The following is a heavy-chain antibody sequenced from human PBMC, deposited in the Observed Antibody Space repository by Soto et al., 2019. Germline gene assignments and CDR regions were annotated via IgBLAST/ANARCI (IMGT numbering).Heavy chain of an antibody. D-gene: IGHD3-10*01. J-gene: IGHJ4*02. V-gene: IGHV1-18*01. Sequence: QVQLVQSGAEVKKPGASVKVSCKASGYTFTSYGIIWVRQALGQGLEWLGWINAYNGNTNYAQKLQGKDTMTKGTSTSTAYMELRSLRSDDTAVYYWPRGSKDIDYWGQGSLV. CDR1: GYTFTSYG. CDR2: INAYNGNT. CDR3: PRGSKDIDY.